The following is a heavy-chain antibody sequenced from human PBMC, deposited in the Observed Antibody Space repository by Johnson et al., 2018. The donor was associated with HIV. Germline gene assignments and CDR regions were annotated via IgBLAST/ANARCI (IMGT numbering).Heavy chain of an antibody. Sequence: QVLLVESGGGVVQPGRSLRLSCAASGFTFSSYTMHWVRQAPGKGLEWVAVISFDGANTYYADSVQCRFTISRDNSKNTLYLQMNSLRVEDTAVYYCARINVDTTFYRAFDIWGQGTMVTVSS. CDR1: GFTFSSYT. V-gene: IGHV3-30*04. CDR2: ISFDGANT. D-gene: IGHD5-18*01. J-gene: IGHJ3*02. CDR3: ARINVDTTFYRAFDI.